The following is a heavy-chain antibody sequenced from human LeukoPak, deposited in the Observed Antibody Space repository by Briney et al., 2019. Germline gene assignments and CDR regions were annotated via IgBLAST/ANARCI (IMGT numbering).Heavy chain of an antibody. D-gene: IGHD2-21*01. V-gene: IGHV3-23*01. Sequence: GGSLRLCCVGSGFTFRSHAMSWVRQAPEKGLEFVSGIYENGGTTYYADSVKGRFSISRDNSKNTLYLQMDSLRGEDTAVYYCAKDFRIGYSAHFDYWGRGALVTVSS. CDR1: GFTFRSHA. CDR3: AKDFRIGYSAHFDY. J-gene: IGHJ4*02. CDR2: IYENGGTT.